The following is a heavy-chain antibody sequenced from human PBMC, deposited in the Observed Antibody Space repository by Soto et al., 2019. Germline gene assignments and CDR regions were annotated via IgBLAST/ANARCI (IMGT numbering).Heavy chain of an antibody. V-gene: IGHV3-21*01. CDR2: ISSSSSYI. CDR3: ASDSWEMATILAY. D-gene: IGHD5-12*01. Sequence: EVQLVESGGGLVKPGGSLRLSCAASGFTFSSYSMNWVRQAPGKGLEWVSSISSSSSYIYYADSVKGRFTISRDNAKNSLYLQMNSLRAEDTAVYYCASDSWEMATILAYWGQGTLVTVSS. CDR1: GFTFSSYS. J-gene: IGHJ4*02.